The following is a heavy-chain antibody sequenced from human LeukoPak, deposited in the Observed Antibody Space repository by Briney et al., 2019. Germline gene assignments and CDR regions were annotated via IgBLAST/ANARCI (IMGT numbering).Heavy chain of an antibody. D-gene: IGHD3-10*01. CDR2: ISSSSSHI. CDR1: RLTFKTYS. Sequence: GGSQRLSWAASRLTFKTYSMNSARQAPGKGLEWVSSISSSSSHIYYADSVKGRFTISRDNAKNSLYLQMNSLRAEDTAVYYCARDASGSYPLYFDYWGQGTLVTVSS. CDR3: ARDASGSYPLYFDY. J-gene: IGHJ4*02. V-gene: IGHV3-21*01.